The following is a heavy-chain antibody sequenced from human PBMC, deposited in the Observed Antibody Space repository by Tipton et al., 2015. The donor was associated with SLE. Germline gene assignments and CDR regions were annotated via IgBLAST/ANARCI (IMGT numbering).Heavy chain of an antibody. CDR3: ARTGLTGDFFDY. CDR2: IYYSGST. V-gene: IGHV4-59*01. J-gene: IGHJ4*02. Sequence: TLSLTCAVYGGSFSGYYWSWIRQPPGKGLEWIGYIYYSGSTNYNPSLKSRVTISVDTSKNQFSLKLSSVTAADTAVYYCARTGLTGDFFDYWGQGTLVTVSS. D-gene: IGHD7-27*01. CDR1: GGSFSGYY.